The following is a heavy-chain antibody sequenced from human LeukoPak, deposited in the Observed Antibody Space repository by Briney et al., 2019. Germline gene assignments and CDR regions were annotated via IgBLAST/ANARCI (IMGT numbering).Heavy chain of an antibody. Sequence: GGSLRLSCAASGFTFSSYAMSWVRQAPGKGLEWVSAISGSGGNTYFADSVKGHFTISRDNSKNTLYLQMNSLRAEDAAVYCCATTNYDYTHHGNFDSWGQGTLVTVSS. CDR3: ATTNYDYTHHGNFDS. J-gene: IGHJ4*02. V-gene: IGHV3-23*01. D-gene: IGHD3-16*01. CDR2: ISGSGGNT. CDR1: GFTFSSYA.